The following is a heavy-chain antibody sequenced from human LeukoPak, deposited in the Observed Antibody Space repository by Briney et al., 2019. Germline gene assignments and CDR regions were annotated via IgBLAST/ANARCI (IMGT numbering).Heavy chain of an antibody. CDR2: IYPGDSDT. V-gene: IGHV5-51*01. D-gene: IGHD2-2*01. CDR1: GSSFTSYW. CDR3: ARLWSEDDIVVVPAALYYYMDV. J-gene: IGHJ6*03. Sequence: GASLKISCKGSGSSFTSYWIGWVRPMPGKGLEWMGIIYPGDSDTRYSPSFQGQVTISADKSISTASLQWSSLKASDTAMYYCARLWSEDDIVVVPAALYYYMDVWGKGTTVTVSS.